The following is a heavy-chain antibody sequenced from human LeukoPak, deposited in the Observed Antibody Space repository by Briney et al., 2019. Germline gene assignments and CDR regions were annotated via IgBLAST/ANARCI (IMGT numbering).Heavy chain of an antibody. Sequence: SETLSLTCTVSGGCLTSYYWSWIRQPPGKGLQWIGYIYYSGSVNYNPSLKSRVTISVDTSKNQFSLNLSSVTAADTAVYYCARLGSYFDYWGQGTQVTVSS. V-gene: IGHV4-59*08. CDR3: ARLGSYFDY. J-gene: IGHJ4*02. CDR2: IYYSGSV. CDR1: GGCLTSYY.